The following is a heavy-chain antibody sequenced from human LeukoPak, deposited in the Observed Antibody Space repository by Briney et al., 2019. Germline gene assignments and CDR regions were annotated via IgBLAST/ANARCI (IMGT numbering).Heavy chain of an antibody. D-gene: IGHD3-22*01. CDR3: ARIPLYYYDSSGYSPIFDS. CDR2: INPNSGGT. V-gene: IGHV1-2*02. CDR1: GYTFTGYY. J-gene: IGHJ4*02. Sequence: ASVKVSCKASGYTFTGYYMHWVRQAPGQGLEWMGWINPNSGGTNYAQKFQGRVTMTRDTSISTAYMELSRLRSDDTAVYYCARIPLYYYDSSGYSPIFDSWGQGTLVTVSS.